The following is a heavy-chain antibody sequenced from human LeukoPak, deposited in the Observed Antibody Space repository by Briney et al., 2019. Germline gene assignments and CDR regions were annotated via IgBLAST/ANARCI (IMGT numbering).Heavy chain of an antibody. J-gene: IGHJ4*02. CDR3: VRPSHPASVRSAYFDY. CDR2: IIPIFGTA. CDR1: GGTFSGYA. D-gene: IGHD4-17*01. V-gene: IGHV1-69*01. Sequence: SVKVSCKASGGTFSGYAISWVRQAPGQGLEWMGGIIPIFGTANYAQKFQGRVTITADESTSTAYMELSSLRSEDTAVYYCVRPSHPASVRSAYFDYWGQGTLVTVSS.